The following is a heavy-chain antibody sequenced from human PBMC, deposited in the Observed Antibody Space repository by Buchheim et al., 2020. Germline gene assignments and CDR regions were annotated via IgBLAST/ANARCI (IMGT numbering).Heavy chain of an antibody. V-gene: IGHV1-8*01. J-gene: IGHJ4*02. CDR2: IDTNNGNT. CDR1: GYTFTTYG. CDR3: SIDMVTADY. Sequence: QVQLVQSGAEVKKPGASVKVSCKASGYTFTTYGINWVRQAAGQGLEWMGWIDTNNGNTAYAQKIQGRVTMTRDISVSSAYMELTSLRPEDTAVYYCSIDMVTADYWGQGTL. D-gene: IGHD5-18*01.